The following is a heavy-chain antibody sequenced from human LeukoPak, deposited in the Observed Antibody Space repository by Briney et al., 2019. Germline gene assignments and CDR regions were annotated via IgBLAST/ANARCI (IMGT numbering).Heavy chain of an antibody. CDR1: GYTFTSYY. CDR2: INPSGGST. V-gene: IGHV1-46*01. Sequence: GASVKVSCKASGYTFTSYYMHWVRQAPGQGVEWMGIINPSGGSTIYAQKFQGRVTMTRDTSTSTVYMELSSLRSEDTAVYYCARARYPRDYYDSSGYLPPDPWGQGTLVTVSS. CDR3: ARARYPRDYYDSSGYLPPDP. D-gene: IGHD3-22*01. J-gene: IGHJ5*02.